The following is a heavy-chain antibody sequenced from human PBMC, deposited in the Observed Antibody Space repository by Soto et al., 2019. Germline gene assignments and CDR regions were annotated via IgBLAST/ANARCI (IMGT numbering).Heavy chain of an antibody. CDR3: ARLVPSDDAFDI. CDR1: GYTVSNYG. V-gene: IGHV1-18*01. J-gene: IGHJ3*02. Sequence: QGHLVQSGAEVKKPGASVKVSCKASGYTVSNYGITWVRQAPGQGLEWMGWISGYNGNIDYAPNLQGRVTMTTETSTNTAYMELRSLRYDDTAVYYCARLVPSDDAFDIWGPGTMVTVSS. CDR2: ISGYNGNI.